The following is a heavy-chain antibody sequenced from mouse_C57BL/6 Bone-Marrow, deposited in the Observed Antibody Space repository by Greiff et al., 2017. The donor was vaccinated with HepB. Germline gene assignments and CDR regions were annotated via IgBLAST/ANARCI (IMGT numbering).Heavy chain of an antibody. CDR3: ASWIYYGNLRRAMDY. J-gene: IGHJ4*01. CDR1: GFSLTSYG. V-gene: IGHV2-6*01. Sequence: QVQLKESGPGLVAPSQRLSIICTVSGFSLTSYGVDWVRQSPGKGLEWLGVIWGVGSTNYNSALKSRLSISKDNSKSQVFLKMNSLQTDDTAMYYCASWIYYGNLRRAMDYWGQGTSVTVSS. D-gene: IGHD2-1*01. CDR2: IWGVGST.